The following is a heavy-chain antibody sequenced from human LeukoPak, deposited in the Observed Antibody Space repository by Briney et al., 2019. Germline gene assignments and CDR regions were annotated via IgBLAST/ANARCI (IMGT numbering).Heavy chain of an antibody. Sequence: PSETLSLTCAVYGGSFSGYYWSWIRQPPGKGLEWIGEINHSGSTNYNPSLKSRVTISVDTSKNQFSLKLSSVTAADTAVYYCARPTVAGIDYWSQGTLVTVSS. CDR3: ARPTVAGIDY. CDR1: GGSFSGYY. J-gene: IGHJ4*02. CDR2: INHSGST. D-gene: IGHD4-23*01. V-gene: IGHV4-34*01.